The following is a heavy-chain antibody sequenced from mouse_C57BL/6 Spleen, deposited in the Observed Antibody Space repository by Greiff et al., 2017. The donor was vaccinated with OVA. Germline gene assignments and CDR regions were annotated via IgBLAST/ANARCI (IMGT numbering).Heavy chain of an antibody. CDR3: ARDWAY. CDR2: MYPSDSET. CDR1: GYTFTSYW. J-gene: IGHJ3*01. V-gene: IGHV1-61*01. Sequence: QVQLQQPGAELVRPGSSVKLSCKASGYTFTSYWMDWVKQRPGQGLEWIGNMYPSDSETHYNQKFKDKATLTVDKSSSTAYMQLSSLTSEDSAVYYCARDWAYWGQGTLVTVSA.